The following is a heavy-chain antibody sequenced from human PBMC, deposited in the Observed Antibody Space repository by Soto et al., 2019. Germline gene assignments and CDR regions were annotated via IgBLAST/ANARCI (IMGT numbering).Heavy chain of an antibody. Sequence: EVQLVESGGGLVQPGGSQRLSCADSGFTFSTYWMHWVRQAPGKGLVWVSRTNTDGSSTTYADSVEGRFTISRDNAKNTLYLQMNSLRAEDTAVYYCARGARVIPAESDFDYWGQGTLVTVSS. J-gene: IGHJ4*02. V-gene: IGHV3-74*01. CDR1: GFTFSTYW. CDR3: ARGARVIPAESDFDY. CDR2: TNTDGSST. D-gene: IGHD2-2*01.